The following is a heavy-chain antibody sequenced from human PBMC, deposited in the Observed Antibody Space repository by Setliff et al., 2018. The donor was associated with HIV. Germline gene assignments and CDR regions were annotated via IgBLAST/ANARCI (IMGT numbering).Heavy chain of an antibody. J-gene: IGHJ6*03. CDR1: GGPFDVHT. CDR3: ARGQRASPGPGTHYLDV. CDR2: INHRGNT. D-gene: IGHD6-25*01. V-gene: IGHV4-34*01. Sequence: SETLSLTCAVYGGPFDVHTWNWVRQAPGKRLEWLADINHRGNTNLNPSLKGRLTIAVDTSRDQFSLSLKSVTVADSAAYFCARGQRASPGPGTHYLDVWSKGTSVT.